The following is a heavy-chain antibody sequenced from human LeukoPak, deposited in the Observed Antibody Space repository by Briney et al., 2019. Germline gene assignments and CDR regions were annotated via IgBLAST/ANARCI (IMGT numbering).Heavy chain of an antibody. D-gene: IGHD2-8*01. V-gene: IGHV3-23*01. CDR1: GFAFSSYA. J-gene: IGHJ4*02. Sequence: GGSLRLSCAASGFAFSSYAMSWVRQTPGKGLEWVSASSGGGGSTYYADSVKGRFTISRDNSKNTLFLQMSSLRAEDTAVYYCAKDKRGGPYGVDYWGQGTLVTVSS. CDR3: AKDKRGGPYGVDY. CDR2: SSGGGGST.